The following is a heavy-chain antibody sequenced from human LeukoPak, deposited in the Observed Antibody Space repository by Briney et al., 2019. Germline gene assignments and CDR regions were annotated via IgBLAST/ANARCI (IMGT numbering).Heavy chain of an antibody. D-gene: IGHD5-18*01. CDR3: ARDLRDMSDSYGPFDY. V-gene: IGHV1-2*02. J-gene: IGHJ4*02. CDR1: GYTFTGYY. CDR2: INPNSGGT. Sequence: ASVKVSCKASGYTFTGYYMHWARQAPGQGLEWMGWINPNSGGTNYAQKFQGRVTMTRDTSISTAYMELSRLRSDDTAVYYCARDLRDMSDSYGPFDYWGQGTLVTVSS.